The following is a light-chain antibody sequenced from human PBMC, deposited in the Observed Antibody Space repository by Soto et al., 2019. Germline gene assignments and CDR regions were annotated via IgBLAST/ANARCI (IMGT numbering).Light chain of an antibody. CDR3: QQRYRTPSS. CDR2: GAS. V-gene: IGKV1-39*01. Sequence: DIQMTQSPSSLSASVGDRVTITCRASQSISTYLNWYQQKPGQAPKLQIDGASSLQRGAPSRFSGSRSGTDFHLTIISLQPEDFATYYCQQRYRTPSSFGGRTKVEIK. J-gene: IGKJ4*01. CDR1: QSISTY.